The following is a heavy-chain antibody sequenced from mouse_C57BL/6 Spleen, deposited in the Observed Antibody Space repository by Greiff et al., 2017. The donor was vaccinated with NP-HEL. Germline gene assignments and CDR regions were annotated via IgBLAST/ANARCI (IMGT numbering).Heavy chain of an antibody. CDR2: IDPSDSET. CDR1: GYTFTSYW. Sequence: QVQLQQPGAELVRPGSSVKLSCKASGYTFTSYWMHCVKQRPIQGLEWIGNIDPSDSETHYNQKFKDKATLTVDKSSSTAYMQLSSLTSEDSAVYYCARDSSGTGAMDYWGQGTSVTVSS. CDR3: ARDSSGTGAMDY. J-gene: IGHJ4*01. D-gene: IGHD3-2*02. V-gene: IGHV1-52*01.